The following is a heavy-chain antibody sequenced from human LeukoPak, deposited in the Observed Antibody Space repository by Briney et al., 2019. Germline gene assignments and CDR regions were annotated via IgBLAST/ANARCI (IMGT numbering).Heavy chain of an antibody. CDR2: VYYSGST. D-gene: IGHD5-18*01. CDR1: GGSIRNYY. V-gene: IGHV4-59*08. CDR3: ARHTPMVLAPSGYYFLMDV. J-gene: IGHJ6*02. Sequence: SETLSLTCPVSGGSIRNYYWSWIRQPPGKGLEWIGYVYYSGSTDSNPSLKSRVAMSVDTSKNRFSLKLTSVTAADTAVYYCARHTPMVLAPSGYYFLMDVWGQGTTVTVSS.